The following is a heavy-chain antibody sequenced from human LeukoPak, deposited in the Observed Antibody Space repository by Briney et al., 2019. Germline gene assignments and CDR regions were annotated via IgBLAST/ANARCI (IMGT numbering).Heavy chain of an antibody. CDR2: IYYSGST. CDR3: ARLMYGGLMDF. J-gene: IGHJ4*02. Sequence: SETLSFTSPALGGPIVRTIWPGFGQPPGKGLEWIGYIYYSGSTNYNPSLKSRVTISVDTSKNQFSLKLSSVTAADSAVNYCARLMYGGLMDFWGQGTLVTVSS. D-gene: IGHD2-8*01. CDR1: GGPIVRTI. V-gene: IGHV4-59*08.